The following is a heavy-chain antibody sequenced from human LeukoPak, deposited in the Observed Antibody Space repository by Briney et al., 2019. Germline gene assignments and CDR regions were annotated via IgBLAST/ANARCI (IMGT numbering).Heavy chain of an antibody. D-gene: IGHD3-10*01. CDR2: ISAYNGNT. CDR1: GYTFTSYG. V-gene: IGHV1-18*01. Sequence: GASVKVSGKASGYTFTSYGISWVRQSPGQGLEWMGWISAYNGNTNYAQKLQGRVTMTTDTSTSTAYMELRSLRSDDTAVYYCARDTYYYGSGSYYIGSVWFDPWGQGTLVTVSS. CDR3: ARDTYYYGSGSYYIGSVWFDP. J-gene: IGHJ5*02.